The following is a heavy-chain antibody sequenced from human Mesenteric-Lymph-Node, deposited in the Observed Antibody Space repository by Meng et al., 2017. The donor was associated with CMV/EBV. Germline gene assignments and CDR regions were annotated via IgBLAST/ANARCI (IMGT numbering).Heavy chain of an antibody. V-gene: IGHV1-2*02. Sequence: CKAAGYTFTGYYMHWVRQAPGQGLEWMGWINPNSGGTNYAQKFQGRVTMTRDTSISTAYMELSRLRSDDTAVYYCARDIVGATTAADYWGQGTLVTVSS. D-gene: IGHD1-26*01. CDR1: GYTFTGYY. CDR3: ARDIVGATTAADY. J-gene: IGHJ4*02. CDR2: INPNSGGT.